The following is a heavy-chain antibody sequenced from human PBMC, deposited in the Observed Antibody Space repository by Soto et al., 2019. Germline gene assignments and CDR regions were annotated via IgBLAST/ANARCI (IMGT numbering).Heavy chain of an antibody. Sequence: GGSLRLSCAASGFTFSSYSMNWVRQAPGKGLEWVSYISSSSSTIYYADSVKGRFTISRDNAKNSLYLQMNSLRAEDTAVYYCASGRAYFWSGSVNWFDPWGQGTLVTVSS. CDR3: ASGRAYFWSGSVNWFDP. CDR2: ISSSSSTI. J-gene: IGHJ5*02. V-gene: IGHV3-48*01. D-gene: IGHD3-3*01. CDR1: GFTFSSYS.